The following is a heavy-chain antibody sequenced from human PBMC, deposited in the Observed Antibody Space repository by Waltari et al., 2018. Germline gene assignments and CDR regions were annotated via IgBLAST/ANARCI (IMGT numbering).Heavy chain of an antibody. V-gene: IGHV3-53*03. D-gene: IGHD2-15*01. CDR3: ARRLVVAGTLDVFDL. CDR1: GSTVNSTY. J-gene: IGHJ3*01. Sequence: EVQLVESGGDLIQPGGSLRPSWAPSGSTVNSTYINWVRQSPGKGLEWVSVVYVTGNTDYADSVKGRFTTSRDNSKNTVYLQMDSLRVEDTAMYYCARRLVVAGTLDVFDLWGQGTRVIVSS. CDR2: VYVTGNT.